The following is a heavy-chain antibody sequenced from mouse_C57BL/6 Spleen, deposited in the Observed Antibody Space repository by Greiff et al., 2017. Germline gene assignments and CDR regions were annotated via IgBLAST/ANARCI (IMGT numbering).Heavy chain of an antibody. Sequence: EVKLMESGGGLVKPGGSLKLSCAASGFTFSDYGMHWVRQAPEKGLEWVAYISSGSSTIYYADTVKGRFTISRDNAKNTLFLQMTSLRSEDTAMYYCARLITTVVHAMDDWGQGTSVTVSS. CDR3: ARLITTVVHAMDD. V-gene: IGHV5-17*01. J-gene: IGHJ4*01. CDR1: GFTFSDYG. D-gene: IGHD1-1*01. CDR2: ISSGSSTI.